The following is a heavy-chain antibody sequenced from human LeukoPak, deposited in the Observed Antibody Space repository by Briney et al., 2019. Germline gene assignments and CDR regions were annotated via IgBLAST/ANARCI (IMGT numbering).Heavy chain of an antibody. CDR2: ISWDGGLT. D-gene: IGHD4-11*01. CDR1: GFTYDDYA. CDR3: AKPRRGTITTGPAYTH. Sequence: SGGSLRLSCAASGFTYDDYAMHWVRQDPGKGLDWVSLISWDGGLTYYADSMEGRFTISRDNSKYSLYLQMNSLRTEDTALYYCAKPRRGTITTGPAYTHWGQGTLVTVSS. V-gene: IGHV3-43D*03. J-gene: IGHJ4*02.